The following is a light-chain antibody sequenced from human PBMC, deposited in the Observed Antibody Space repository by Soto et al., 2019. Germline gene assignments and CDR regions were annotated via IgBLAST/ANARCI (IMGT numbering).Light chain of an antibody. J-gene: IGKJ5*01. CDR3: QQYYSSSIT. V-gene: IGKV1-8*01. Sequence: AIRMTQSPSSFSASTGDRVTITCRASQGISSYLAWYQQKPGKAPKLLIYAASTLQSGVPSRFSGSGSGTDFTLTIICLQSEDFATYYCQQYYSSSITFGQGTRLEIK. CDR1: QGISSY. CDR2: AAS.